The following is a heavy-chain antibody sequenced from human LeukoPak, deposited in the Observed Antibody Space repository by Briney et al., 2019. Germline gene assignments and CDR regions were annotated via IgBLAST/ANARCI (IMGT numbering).Heavy chain of an antibody. D-gene: IGHD2-21*02. Sequence: PSETLSLTCTVSGGSISNYYWSWIRQLAGKGLEWIGRIYAGRNTDHNPSLKSRVTMSLDSSKNQFSLRLTSVTAADTAVYYCAREHKDYDGDGYYYGYWGQGTLVTVSS. V-gene: IGHV4-4*07. CDR3: AREHKDYDGDGYYYGY. J-gene: IGHJ4*02. CDR1: GGSISNYY. CDR2: IYAGRNT.